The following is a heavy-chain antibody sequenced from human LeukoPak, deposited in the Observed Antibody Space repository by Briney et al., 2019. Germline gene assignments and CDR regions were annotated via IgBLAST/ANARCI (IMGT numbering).Heavy chain of an antibody. J-gene: IGHJ3*02. CDR2: IYSGDNT. D-gene: IGHD2-15*01. Sequence: GGSLRLFCAASGFSVGTNYMTWVRQAPGKGLQWVSVIYSGDNTYYADSVKGRFTISRDTPKNTLYLQMNSLRAEDTAVYYCARDTGSGYCTGGRCRGAFDIWGQGTKVTVSS. CDR1: GFSVGTNY. V-gene: IGHV3-53*01. CDR3: ARDTGSGYCTGGRCRGAFDI.